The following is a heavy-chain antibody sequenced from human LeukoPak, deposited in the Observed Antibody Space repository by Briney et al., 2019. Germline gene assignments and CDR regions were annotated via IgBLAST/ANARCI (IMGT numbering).Heavy chain of an antibody. CDR1: GDSIRSYY. D-gene: IGHD3-10*01. CDR3: TRLIYYFDY. Sequence: PSETLCLTCSVSGDSIRSYYWTWIRQPPGKGLEWIGYIDSSGSTNYNPSLKSRVTIAVDTSKNQFSLKLSSVTAADSAMYYCTRLIYYFDYWGQGTLVTVSS. V-gene: IGHV4-59*08. J-gene: IGHJ4*02. CDR2: IDSSGST.